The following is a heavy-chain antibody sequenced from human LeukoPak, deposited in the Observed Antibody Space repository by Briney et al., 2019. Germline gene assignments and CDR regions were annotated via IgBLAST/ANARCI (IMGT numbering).Heavy chain of an antibody. V-gene: IGHV1-2*02. CDR3: AREMGATTDAFDI. D-gene: IGHD1-26*01. Sequence: ASVKVSCKASGGTFSSYAISWVRQAPGQGLEWMGWINPNSGGTNYAQKFQGRVTMTRDTSISTAYMELSRLRSDDTAVYYCAREMGATTDAFDIWGQGTMVTVSS. CDR2: INPNSGGT. J-gene: IGHJ3*02. CDR1: GGTFSSYA.